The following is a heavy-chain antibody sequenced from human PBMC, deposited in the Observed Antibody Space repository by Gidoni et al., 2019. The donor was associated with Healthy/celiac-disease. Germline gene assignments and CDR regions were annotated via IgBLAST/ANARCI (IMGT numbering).Heavy chain of an antibody. J-gene: IGHJ6*02. CDR2: NDDSGGT. Sequence: QLQLQESGPGLVKPSENLSLTCTASGGSISSSSYYWGGIRQPPGKGLEWLGCNDDSGGTYSNPSLKSRVTLSVEASKNQFSLKLSSVTAADTAVYYCARLVRGVIMAYYYYYGMDVWGQGTTVTVSS. CDR3: ARLVRGVIMAYYYYYGMDV. CDR1: GGSISSSSYY. D-gene: IGHD3-10*01. V-gene: IGHV4-39*01.